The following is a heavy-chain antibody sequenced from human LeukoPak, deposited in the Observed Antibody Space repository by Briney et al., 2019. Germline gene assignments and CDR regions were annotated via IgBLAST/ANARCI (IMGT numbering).Heavy chain of an antibody. J-gene: IGHJ4*02. V-gene: IGHV3-48*01. Sequence: PGGSLRLSCAASGFTFSSFHINWVRQAPGKGLEWLSYISRDSTTIYYADSVKGRFTISRDNAKNSLYLQMNSLRAEDTAVYYCAKEFTYYDFWSGYSTVDYWGQGTLVTVSS. D-gene: IGHD3-3*01. CDR2: ISRDSTTI. CDR3: AKEFTYYDFWSGYSTVDY. CDR1: GFTFSSFH.